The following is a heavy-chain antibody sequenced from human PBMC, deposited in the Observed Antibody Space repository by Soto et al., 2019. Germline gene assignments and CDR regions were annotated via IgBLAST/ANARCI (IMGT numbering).Heavy chain of an antibody. Sequence: SETLSLTCAVSGGSISSSNWWSWVRQPPGKGLEWIGEIYYSGTTKYNPSLKSRVTISVDKSKNQFSLKLYSVTAADTAVYYCARDQGYCDGGSCYVFDSWGQGTLVTVSS. CDR1: GGSISSSNW. CDR2: IYYSGTT. D-gene: IGHD2-15*01. CDR3: ARDQGYCDGGSCYVFDS. J-gene: IGHJ4*02. V-gene: IGHV4-4*02.